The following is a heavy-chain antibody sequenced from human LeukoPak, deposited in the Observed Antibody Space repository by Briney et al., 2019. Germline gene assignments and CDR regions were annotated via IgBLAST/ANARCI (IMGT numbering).Heavy chain of an antibody. V-gene: IGHV1-2*02. CDR2: INPNSGGT. Sequence: ASVKVSCKASGYTFTGYYMHWVRQAPGQGLEWMGWINPNSGGTNYAQKFQGRVTMTRDTSISTAYMELGRLRSDDTAVYYCARERWSIAALDYWGQGTLVTVSS. CDR3: ARERWSIAALDY. D-gene: IGHD6-6*01. J-gene: IGHJ4*02. CDR1: GYTFTGYY.